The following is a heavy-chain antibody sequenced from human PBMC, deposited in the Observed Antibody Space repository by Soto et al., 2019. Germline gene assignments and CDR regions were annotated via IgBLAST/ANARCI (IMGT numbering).Heavy chain of an antibody. Sequence: SVKVSCKASGGTFSSYAISWVRQAPGQGLEWMGGIIPIFGTANYAQKFQGRVTITADESTSTAYMELSSLRSEDTAVYYCARVSGRGGALNWFDPWGQGTLVTVSS. D-gene: IGHD6-25*01. J-gene: IGHJ5*02. CDR3: ARVSGRGGALNWFDP. CDR2: IIPIFGTA. CDR1: GGTFSSYA. V-gene: IGHV1-69*13.